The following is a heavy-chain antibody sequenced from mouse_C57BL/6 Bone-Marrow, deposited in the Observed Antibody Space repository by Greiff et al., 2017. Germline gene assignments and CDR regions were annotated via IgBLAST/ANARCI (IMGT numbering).Heavy chain of an antibody. V-gene: IGHV14-3*01. J-gene: IGHJ1*03. D-gene: IGHD2-4*01. Sequence: VQLKQSVAELVRPGASVKLSCTASGFNIKNTYMHWVKQRPEQGLEWIGRIDPANGNTKYAPKFKGKATITADTSSNTAYLQLSSLTSEDTAIYYCARSPIYYDYYWYFDVWGTGTTVTVSS. CDR2: IDPANGNT. CDR1: GFNIKNTY. CDR3: ARSPIYYDYYWYFDV.